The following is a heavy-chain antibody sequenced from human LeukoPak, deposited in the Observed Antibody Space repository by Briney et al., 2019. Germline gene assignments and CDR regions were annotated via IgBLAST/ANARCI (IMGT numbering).Heavy chain of an antibody. D-gene: IGHD2-8*01. V-gene: IGHV3-33*06. Sequence: PGGSLRLSCVVSGFTFSSYGMHWVRQAPGKGLEWVALIWYDGSNKYYADSVKGRFTISRDNSKNTLYLQMNSLRADDTAVYYCAKDGVLDYWGQGTLVTVSS. J-gene: IGHJ4*02. CDR1: GFTFSSYG. CDR2: IWYDGSNK. CDR3: AKDGVLDY.